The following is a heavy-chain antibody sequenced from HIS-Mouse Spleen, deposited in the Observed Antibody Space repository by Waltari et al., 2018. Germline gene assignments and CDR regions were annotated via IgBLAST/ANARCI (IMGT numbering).Heavy chain of an antibody. V-gene: IGHV3-30*18. Sequence: QVQLVESGGGVVQPGRSLRLSCAASGFTFSSYGMHWVRQAPGMGLEWVAVISYDGSNKYYADSVKGRFTIPRDNSKNTLYLQMNSLRTEDTAVYYFAKDKHHAFDYWGQGTLVTVSS. CDR3: AKDKHHAFDY. CDR2: ISYDGSNK. J-gene: IGHJ4*02. CDR1: GFTFSSYG.